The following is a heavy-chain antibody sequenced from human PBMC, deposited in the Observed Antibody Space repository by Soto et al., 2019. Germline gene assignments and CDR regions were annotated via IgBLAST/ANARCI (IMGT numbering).Heavy chain of an antibody. V-gene: IGHV4-61*01. CDR1: GGSVSSGSYY. Sequence: KSSETLSLTCTVSGGSVSSGSYYWSWIRQPPGKGLEWIGYIYYSGSTNYNPSLKSRVTISVDTSKNQFSLKLSSVTAADTAVYYCARASSYYDFWSGYGSPGVMIDYWGQGTLVTVSS. CDR3: ARASSYYDFWSGYGSPGVMIDY. D-gene: IGHD3-3*01. J-gene: IGHJ4*02. CDR2: IYYSGST.